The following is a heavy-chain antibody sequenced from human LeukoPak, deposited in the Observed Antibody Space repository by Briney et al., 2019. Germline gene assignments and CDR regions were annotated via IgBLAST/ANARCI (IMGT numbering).Heavy chain of an antibody. CDR1: GFTFSSYA. D-gene: IGHD6-6*01. Sequence: GRSLRLSCAASGFTFSSYAMHWVRQAPGKGLEWVAVISYDGSNKYYADSVKGRFTISRDNSKNTLYLQMNSLRAEDTAVYYCARDDGYSSSSSNCDYWGQGILVTVSS. CDR3: ARDDGYSSSSSNCDY. J-gene: IGHJ4*02. V-gene: IGHV3-30*01. CDR2: ISYDGSNK.